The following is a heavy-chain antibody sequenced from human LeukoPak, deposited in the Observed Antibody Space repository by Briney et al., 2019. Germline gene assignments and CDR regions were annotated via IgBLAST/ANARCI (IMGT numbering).Heavy chain of an antibody. D-gene: IGHD3-10*01. V-gene: IGHV1-3*04. CDR1: RYTFSNDA. CDR3: ARDPGSRSYWSNSGMDV. CDR2: INTGNGDT. J-gene: IGHJ6*02. Sequence: ASVKVSCKASRYTFSNDAMRWVRQAPGERLEWMGWINTGNGDTKYSQKFQGRVSITRDTSASTSYMELSSLRSEDTAVYYCARDPGSRSYWSNSGMDVWGQGTTVTVSS.